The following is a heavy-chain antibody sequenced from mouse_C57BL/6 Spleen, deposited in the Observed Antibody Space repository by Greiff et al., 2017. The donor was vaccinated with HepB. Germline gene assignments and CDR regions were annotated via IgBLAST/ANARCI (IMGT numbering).Heavy chain of an antibody. J-gene: IGHJ2*01. D-gene: IGHD2-3*01. CDR2: IYPGDGDT. CDR3: ARGSDGYYDY. V-gene: IGHV1-82*01. CDR1: GYAFSSSW. Sequence: QVQLKQSGPELVKPGASVKISCKASGYAFSSSWMNWVKQRPGKGLEWIGRIYPGDGDTNYNGKFKGKATLTADKSSSTAYMQLRSLTSEDSAVYFCARGSDGYYDYWGQGTTLTVSS.